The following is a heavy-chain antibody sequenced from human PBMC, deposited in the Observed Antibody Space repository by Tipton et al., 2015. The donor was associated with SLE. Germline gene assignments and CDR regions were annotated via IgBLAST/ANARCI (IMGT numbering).Heavy chain of an antibody. Sequence: TLSLTCTVSGGSISSSHYWSWIRQPPGKGLEWIGEINHSGSTNYNPSLKSRVTISVDTSKNQFSLKLSSVTAADTAVYYCARWDQLAPGWFDPWGQGTLVTVSS. V-gene: IGHV4-4*02. D-gene: IGHD2-2*01. CDR2: INHSGST. CDR3: ARWDQLAPGWFDP. J-gene: IGHJ5*02. CDR1: GGSISSSHY.